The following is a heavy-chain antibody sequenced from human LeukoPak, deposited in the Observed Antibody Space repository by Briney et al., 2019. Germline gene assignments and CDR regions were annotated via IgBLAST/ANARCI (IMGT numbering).Heavy chain of an antibody. CDR3: ASVIAAAGTNY. CDR1: GGSISSSSYY. Sequence: SETLSLTCTVSGGSISSSSYYWGWIRQPPGKGLEWIGSIYYSGSTYYNPSLKSRVTISVDTSKNQFSLKLSSVTAADTAVYYCASVIAAAGTNYWGQGTLVTVSS. D-gene: IGHD6-13*01. V-gene: IGHV4-39*07. J-gene: IGHJ4*02. CDR2: IYYSGST.